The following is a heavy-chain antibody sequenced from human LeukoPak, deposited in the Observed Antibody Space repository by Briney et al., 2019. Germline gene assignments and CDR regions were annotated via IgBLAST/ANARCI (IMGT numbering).Heavy chain of an antibody. CDR1: GFTFRNYR. Sequence: GESLRLSCVSSGFTFRNYRMKWARQAPGKGLEWVASINEDGSGKFSVGSVKDRITISRDNTRNSLDLQINSLTVEDTAIYYCARDDGDVWGTGTTVTVSS. J-gene: IGHJ6*04. CDR2: INEDGSGK. V-gene: IGHV3-7*01. CDR3: ARDDGDV.